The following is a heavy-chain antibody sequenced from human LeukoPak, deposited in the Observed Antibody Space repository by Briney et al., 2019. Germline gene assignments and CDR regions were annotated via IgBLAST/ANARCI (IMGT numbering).Heavy chain of an antibody. J-gene: IGHJ3*02. CDR2: TYYRSKWYN. CDR3: ARAYYDSSGFYYVTDAFDI. Sequence: SQTLSLTCAISGDSVSSNSAAWNWIRQSPSRGLEWLGRTYYRSKWYNDYAVSVKSRITINPDTSKNQFSLQLNSVTPEDTAVYYCARAYYDSSGFYYVTDAFDIWGKGKMVTVSS. CDR1: GDSVSSNSAA. V-gene: IGHV6-1*01. D-gene: IGHD3-22*01.